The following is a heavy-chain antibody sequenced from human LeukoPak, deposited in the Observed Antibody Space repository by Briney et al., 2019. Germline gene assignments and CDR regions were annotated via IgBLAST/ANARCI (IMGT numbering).Heavy chain of an antibody. J-gene: IGHJ4*02. CDR3: ASSSYYYDSSGYYIDY. D-gene: IGHD3-22*01. V-gene: IGHV1-46*01. Sequence: GASVKVSCKASGYTFTSYYMHWVRQAPGQGLEWMGIINPSGGSTSYAQKFQGRVTMTRDTSTSTVYMELSSLRSEDTAVYYCASSSYYYDSSGYYIDYWGQGTLVTVSS. CDR1: GYTFTSYY. CDR2: INPSGGST.